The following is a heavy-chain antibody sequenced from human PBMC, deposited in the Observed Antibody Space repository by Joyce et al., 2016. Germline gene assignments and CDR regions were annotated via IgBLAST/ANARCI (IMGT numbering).Heavy chain of an antibody. CDR2: IFHTGST. CDR1: SGSVRSAGHY. V-gene: IGHV4-31*03. J-gene: IGHJ4*02. Sequence: QVQLQASGPGLVKPSQTLSLTCSVSSGSVRSAGHYWSWRRQHPGRGLEWIGYIFHTGSTYYNPSLKNRISMSVDTSKNLFALNLRSVTAADTAMYYCARGSYSGYDFVFDYWGQGTLVTVSS. CDR3: ARGSYSGYDFVFDY. D-gene: IGHD5-12*01.